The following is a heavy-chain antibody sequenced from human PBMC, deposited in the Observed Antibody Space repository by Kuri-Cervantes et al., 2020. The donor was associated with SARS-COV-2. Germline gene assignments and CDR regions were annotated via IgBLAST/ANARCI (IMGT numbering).Heavy chain of an antibody. CDR2: INHSGST. J-gene: IGHJ5*02. CDR1: GGSSSGYY. D-gene: IGHD2-15*01. CDR3: ARGIVAVVARWMNWFDP. V-gene: IGHV4-34*01. Sequence: ESLKISCAVYGGSSSGYYWSWIRQPPGKGLEWIGEINHSGSTNYNPSLKSRVTISVDTSKNQFSLKLSSVTAADTAVYYCARGIVAVVARWMNWFDPWGQGTLVTVSS.